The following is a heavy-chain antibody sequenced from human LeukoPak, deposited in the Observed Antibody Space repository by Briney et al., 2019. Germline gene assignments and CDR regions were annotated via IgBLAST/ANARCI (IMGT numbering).Heavy chain of an antibody. D-gene: IGHD3-9*01. J-gene: IGHJ4*02. V-gene: IGHV1-69*06. CDR1: GGTFSSYA. Sequence: ASVKVSCKAAGGTFSSYAISWVRQAPGQGLEWMGGIIPIFGTANYAQKFQGRVAITADKSTSTAYMELSSLRSEDTAVYYCARGRQLRCFDWLLSPEDWGQGTLVTVSS. CDR3: ARGRQLRCFDWLLSPED. CDR2: IIPIFGTA.